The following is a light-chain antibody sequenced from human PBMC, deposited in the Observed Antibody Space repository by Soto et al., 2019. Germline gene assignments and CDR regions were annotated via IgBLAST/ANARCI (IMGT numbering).Light chain of an antibody. CDR3: ATWDDSLDGRL. J-gene: IGLJ3*02. CDR2: NND. V-gene: IGLV1-44*01. CDR1: SSNIGSNS. Sequence: QSVLTQSPSASGTPGQRVTRYCSGSSSNIGSNSVSWYQQLPGTAPKLLICNNDQRPSGVPDRFSGSKSGTSASLAISGLQSEDEADYYCATWDDSLDGRLFGGGTKLTV.